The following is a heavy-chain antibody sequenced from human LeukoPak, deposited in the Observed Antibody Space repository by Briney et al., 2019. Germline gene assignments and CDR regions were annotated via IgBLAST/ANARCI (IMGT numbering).Heavy chain of an antibody. Sequence: HTGGSLRLSCAASGFTFDDYAMHWVRQAPGKGLEWVSGISWNSGSIGYADPVKGRFTISRDNAKNSLYLQMNSPRAEDTALYYCAKDMGGSGSYYNGAFDYWGQGTLVTVSS. V-gene: IGHV3-9*01. CDR2: ISWNSGSI. D-gene: IGHD3-10*01. J-gene: IGHJ4*02. CDR3: AKDMGGSGSYYNGAFDY. CDR1: GFTFDDYA.